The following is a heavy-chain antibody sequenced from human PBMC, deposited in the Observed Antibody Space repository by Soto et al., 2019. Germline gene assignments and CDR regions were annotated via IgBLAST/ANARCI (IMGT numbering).Heavy chain of an antibody. D-gene: IGHD3-10*01. Sequence: ASVKVSCKASGYTFTSYYMHWVRQAPGQSLEWLGWISGGNGYTKYSQSFQGRVTITRDTSATTAYLELSSLTSEDTAVYYCARGDVRYYGSGSSSFDAWGQGTQVTVSS. J-gene: IGHJ5*02. CDR3: ARGDVRYYGSGSSSFDA. CDR1: GYTFTSYY. CDR2: ISGGNGYT. V-gene: IGHV1-3*01.